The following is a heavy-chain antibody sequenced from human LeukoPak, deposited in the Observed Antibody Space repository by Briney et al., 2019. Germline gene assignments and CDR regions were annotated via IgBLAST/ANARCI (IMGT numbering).Heavy chain of an antibody. CDR1: GYTFTGYY. Sequence: ASVKVSCKASGYTFTGYYMHWVRQAPGQGLEWMGWINPNSGGTNYAQKFQGRVTMTRDTSISTAYMELSRLRSDDTAVYYCARDYSGSYWASWFDPWGQGTLVTVSS. CDR3: ARDYSGSYWASWFDP. D-gene: IGHD1-26*01. CDR2: INPNSGGT. J-gene: IGHJ5*02. V-gene: IGHV1-2*02.